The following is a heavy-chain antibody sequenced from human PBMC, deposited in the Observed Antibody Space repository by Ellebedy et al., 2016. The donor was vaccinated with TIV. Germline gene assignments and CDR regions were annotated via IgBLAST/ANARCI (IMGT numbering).Heavy chain of an antibody. CDR3: ARGFPAAWEVAGA. J-gene: IGHJ4*02. V-gene: IGHV4-30-4*01. CDR2: VTHTGGT. D-gene: IGHD6-19*01. CDR1: GGSISSDDHY. Sequence: SETLSLTXTVSGGSISSDDHYWSWIRQPPGKGLEWIGEVTHTGGTNYNPSLESRVTMSLDTSENQFSLKLNSLNVADTAVYYCARGFPAAWEVAGAWGQGALVTVSS.